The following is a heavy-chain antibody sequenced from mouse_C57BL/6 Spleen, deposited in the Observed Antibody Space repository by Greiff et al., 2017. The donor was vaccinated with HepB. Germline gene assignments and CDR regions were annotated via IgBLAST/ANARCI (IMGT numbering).Heavy chain of an antibody. V-gene: IGHV1-26*01. Sequence: EVQLQQSGPELVKPGASVKISCKASGYTFTDYYMNWVKQSHGKSLEWIGDINPNNGGTSYNQKFKGKATLTVDKSSSTAYMELRSLTSEDSAVYYCARDAYGSSSYFDYWGQGTTLTVSS. CDR3: ARDAYGSSSYFDY. CDR1: GYTFTDYY. CDR2: INPNNGGT. J-gene: IGHJ2*01. D-gene: IGHD1-1*01.